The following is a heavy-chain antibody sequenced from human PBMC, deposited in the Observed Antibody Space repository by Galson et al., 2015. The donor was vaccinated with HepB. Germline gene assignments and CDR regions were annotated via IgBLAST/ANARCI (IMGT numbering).Heavy chain of an antibody. J-gene: IGHJ4*02. CDR1: GFTFSSYS. CDR2: ISSSSSYI. Sequence: SLRLSCAASGFTFSSYSMNWVRQAPGKGLEWVSSISSSSSYIYYADSVKGRFTISRDNAKNSLYLQMNSLRAEDTAVYYCARDLRGGYNSRGSDFDYWGQGTLVTVSS. CDR3: ARDLRGGYNSRGSDFDY. D-gene: IGHD5-24*01. V-gene: IGHV3-21*01.